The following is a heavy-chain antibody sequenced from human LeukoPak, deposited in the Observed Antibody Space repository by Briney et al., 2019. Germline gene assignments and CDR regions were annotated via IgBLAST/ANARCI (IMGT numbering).Heavy chain of an antibody. V-gene: IGHV4-39*01. CDR2: IYYSGST. J-gene: IGHJ4*02. CDR3: ARARYSSSWYVGDYFDY. CDR1: GGSISSSSYY. Sequence: SETLSLTCTVSGGSISSSSYYWGWIRQPPGKGLEWIGYIYYSGSTYYNPSLKSRVTMSVDTSKNQFSLKLTSVTAADTAVYYCARARYSSSWYVGDYFDYWGQGTLVTVSS. D-gene: IGHD6-13*01.